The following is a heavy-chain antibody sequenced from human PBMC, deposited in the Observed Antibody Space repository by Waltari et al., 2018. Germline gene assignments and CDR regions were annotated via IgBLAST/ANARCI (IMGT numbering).Heavy chain of an antibody. CDR3: ASTTVTTNYGMDV. CDR2: IYYSGST. V-gene: IGHV4-39*01. Sequence: QLQLQESGPGLVKPSETLSLTCTVSGGSISSSSYYWGWIRQPPGKGLEGIGSIYYSGSTYYNPSLKSRVTISVDTSKNQFSLKLSSVTAADTAVYYCASTTVTTNYGMDVWGQGTTVTVSS. J-gene: IGHJ6*02. D-gene: IGHD4-17*01. CDR1: GGSISSSSYY.